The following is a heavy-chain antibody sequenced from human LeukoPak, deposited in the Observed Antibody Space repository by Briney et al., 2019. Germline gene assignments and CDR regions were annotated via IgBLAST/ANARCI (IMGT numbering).Heavy chain of an antibody. V-gene: IGHV1-8*01. CDR3: ARALSWTTESYYYMDV. CDR1: GYTFTSYD. Sequence: ASVKVSCKASGYTFTSYDISWVRQATGQGLEWTGWMNPNSGNTGYAQKFQGRVTMTKNTSISTAYMDLSSLRSEDTAVYYCARALSWTTESYYYMDVWGKGTTVTVS. CDR2: MNPNSGNT. J-gene: IGHJ6*03. D-gene: IGHD3/OR15-3a*01.